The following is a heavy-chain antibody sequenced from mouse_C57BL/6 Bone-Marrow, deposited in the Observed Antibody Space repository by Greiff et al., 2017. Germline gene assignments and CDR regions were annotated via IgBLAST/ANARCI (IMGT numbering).Heavy chain of an antibody. CDR3: ARERNYGSSWYFDV. D-gene: IGHD1-1*01. CDR1: GYSITSGYY. V-gene: IGHV3-6*01. Sequence: ESGPGLVKPSQSLSLTCSVTGYSITSGYYWNWIRQFPGNKLEWMGYISYDGSNNYNPSLKNRISITRDTSKNQFFLKLNSVTTEDTATYYCARERNYGSSWYFDVWGTGTTVTVSS. J-gene: IGHJ1*03. CDR2: ISYDGSN.